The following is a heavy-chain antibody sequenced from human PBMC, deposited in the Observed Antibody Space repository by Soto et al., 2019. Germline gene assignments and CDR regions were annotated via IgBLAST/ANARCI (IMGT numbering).Heavy chain of an antibody. CDR2: IEKDGGER. J-gene: IGHJ4*01. V-gene: IGHV3-7*05. CDR3: AAGRGWTSDF. D-gene: IGHD3-3*01. CDR1: GLGLVVYW. Sequence: EVQLVESGGGLVQPGGSLRLSCVASGLGLVVYWLTWVRQAPGRGPGWVANIEKDGGERNSVDSVKGRFSVSRDNAKRSLFLQMDGLRAEDTAVYYCAAGRGWTSDFWGQGTHVIVSA.